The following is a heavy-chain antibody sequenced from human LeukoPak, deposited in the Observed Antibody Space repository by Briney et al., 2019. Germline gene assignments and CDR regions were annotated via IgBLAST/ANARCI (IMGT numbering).Heavy chain of an antibody. J-gene: IGHJ4*02. Sequence: PGGSLRLSCGASGFTFRNYAMHWVRQAPGEGLEWVAIISFDGSNIQFGDSVRGRFTISRDNPKNTVFLQMNSLRGDDTAVYYCVKGGDGSIPFDYWGQGTLVTVSS. CDR2: ISFDGSNI. CDR1: GFTFRNYA. D-gene: IGHD5-24*01. CDR3: VKGGDGSIPFDY. V-gene: IGHV3-30*18.